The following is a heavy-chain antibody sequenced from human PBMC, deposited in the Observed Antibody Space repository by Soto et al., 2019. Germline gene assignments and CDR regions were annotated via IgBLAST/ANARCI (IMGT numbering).Heavy chain of an antibody. J-gene: IGHJ6*02. CDR1: GFTFSTYS. CDR2: ISRSSSYI. CDR3: AKDQRWYFDWFLYYYGMDV. D-gene: IGHD3-9*01. Sequence: GESLRLSCAASGFTFSTYSMNWVRQAPGKGLEWVSSISRSSSYIYYADSVKGRFTISRDNAKNSLYLQMNSLRAEDTAVYYCAKDQRWYFDWFLYYYGMDVWGQGNTVTVSS. V-gene: IGHV3-21*01.